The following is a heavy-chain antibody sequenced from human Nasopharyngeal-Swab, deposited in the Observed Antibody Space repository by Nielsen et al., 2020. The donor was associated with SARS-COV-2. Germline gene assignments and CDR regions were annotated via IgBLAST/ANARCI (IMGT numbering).Heavy chain of an antibody. V-gene: IGHV3-9*01. CDR1: GFTFDDYA. CDR2: ISWDSGNI. D-gene: IGHD2-15*01. J-gene: IGHJ3*01. CDR3: VKDNLLRAFDL. Sequence: SLKLSCAASGFTFDDYAIHRVRQAPGRGLEWVSGISWDSGNIGYADSVKGRFTISRDNAKNSLYLQMNSLRAEDTALYYCVKDNLLRAFDLWGQGTMVTVSS.